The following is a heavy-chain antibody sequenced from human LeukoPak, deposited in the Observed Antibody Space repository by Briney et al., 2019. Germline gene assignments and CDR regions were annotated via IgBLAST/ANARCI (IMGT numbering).Heavy chain of an antibody. D-gene: IGHD5-18*01. V-gene: IGHV4-34*01. Sequence: SETLSLTCTVSGGSISGYYWSWIRQPPGKGLEWIGEINHSGSTNYNPSLKSRVTISVDTSKNQFSLKLSSVTAADTAVYYCARRNSYRQLWFNRWFDPWGQGTLVTVSS. CDR2: INHSGST. CDR3: ARRNSYRQLWFNRWFDP. J-gene: IGHJ5*02. CDR1: GGSISGYY.